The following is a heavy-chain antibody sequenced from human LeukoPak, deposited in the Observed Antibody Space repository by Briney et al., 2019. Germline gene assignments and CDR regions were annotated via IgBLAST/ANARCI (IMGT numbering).Heavy chain of an antibody. CDR2: LSGSGRAT. V-gene: IGHV3-23*05. CDR1: GFTFSSYN. CDR3: ARQRVTLTGTGGTWIDP. J-gene: IGHJ5*02. Sequence: GGSLRLSCVASGFTFSSYNMIWVRQAPGKGLEWVSGLSGSGRATYYAHSVKGRFTISRENSKNTMFLQMNSLRVDDTAVYYCARQRVTLTGTGGTWIDPWGQGTLVTVSS. D-gene: IGHD3-9*01.